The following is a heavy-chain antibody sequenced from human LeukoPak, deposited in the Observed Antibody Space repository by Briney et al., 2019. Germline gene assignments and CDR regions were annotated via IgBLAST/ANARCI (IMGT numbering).Heavy chain of an antibody. CDR1: GGTFSSYA. CDR3: ARAPGGLRTAFDI. CDR2: IIPIFGTA. D-gene: IGHD4-17*01. Sequence: ASVKVSCKASGGTFSSYAISWVRQAPGQGLEWMGGIIPIFGTANYAQKFQGRVTITADESTSTAYMELSSLRSEDTAVYYCARAPGGLRTAFDIWGQGTMVTVSS. J-gene: IGHJ3*02. V-gene: IGHV1-69*13.